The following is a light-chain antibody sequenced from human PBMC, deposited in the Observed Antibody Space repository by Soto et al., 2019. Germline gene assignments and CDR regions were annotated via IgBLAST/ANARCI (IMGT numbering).Light chain of an antibody. CDR2: DAS. CDR3: LQDDDYPLS. V-gene: IGKV1-6*01. CDR1: QAIRND. J-gene: IGKJ4*01. Sequence: AIQMTQSPSSLSASVGARVTITCRASQAIRNDLSWYQQKLGKAPKLLIYDASKLQSGVPLRFSGSGFGTDFTLTISSLQPEDFATYYCLQDDDYPLSFGGGTKVEIK.